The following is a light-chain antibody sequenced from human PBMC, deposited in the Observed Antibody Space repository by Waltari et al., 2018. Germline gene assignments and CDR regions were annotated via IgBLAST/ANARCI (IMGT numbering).Light chain of an antibody. Sequence: QSALTQPRSVSGSPGQSVTISCTGTSSDVGGYNYVSWYQQHPGKAPKFLIYDVTKRPSGVPVRFSGSRSGNTASLTSSGLQAEDEADYYCCSYGGSYSFVVFGGGTKLTVL. CDR3: CSYGGSYSFVV. CDR1: SSDVGGYNY. J-gene: IGLJ2*01. V-gene: IGLV2-11*01. CDR2: DVT.